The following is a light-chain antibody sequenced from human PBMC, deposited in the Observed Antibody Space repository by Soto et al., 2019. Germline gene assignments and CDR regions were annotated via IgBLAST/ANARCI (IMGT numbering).Light chain of an antibody. CDR3: QQLNIDSFPIT. V-gene: IGKV1-9*01. CDR2: AAS. Sequence: IQLTQSPSSLSASIGDRVTITCRASQGISTFLAWYQQKPGKAPKLLIYAASTLQSGIPSRFTGSGSGTDFTLTIISLQAEDFAAGDCQQLNIDSFPITFGQGTRLEIK. J-gene: IGKJ5*01. CDR1: QGISTF.